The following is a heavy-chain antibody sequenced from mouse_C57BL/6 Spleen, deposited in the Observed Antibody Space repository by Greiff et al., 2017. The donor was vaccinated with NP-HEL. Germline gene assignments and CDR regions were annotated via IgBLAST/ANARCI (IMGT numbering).Heavy chain of an antibody. CDR3: AIYYYGSSWGFAY. Sequence: QVQLQQPGAELVKPGASVKLSCKASGYTFTSYWMHWVKQRPGQGLEWIGMIHPNSGSTNYNEKFKSKATLTVDKSSSTAYMQLSSLTSEDSAVYYCAIYYYGSSWGFAYWGQGTLVTVSA. CDR1: GYTFTSYW. D-gene: IGHD1-1*01. J-gene: IGHJ3*01. V-gene: IGHV1-64*01. CDR2: IHPNSGST.